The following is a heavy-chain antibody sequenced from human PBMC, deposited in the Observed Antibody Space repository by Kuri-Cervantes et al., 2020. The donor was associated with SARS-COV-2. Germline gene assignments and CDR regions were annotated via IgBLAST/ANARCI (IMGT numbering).Heavy chain of an antibody. CDR2: ISYDGSNK. V-gene: IGHV3-30-3*01. CDR1: GFTFSRYA. Sequence: GESLKISCAASGFTFSRYAMHWVRQAPGKGLEWVAVISYDGSNKDYTASGKGRFTISRDNSQNTLYLQMKSLRAEDTAVYYCATGWSLAIWGQGTLVTVSS. J-gene: IGHJ4*02. D-gene: IGHD2-8*01. CDR3: ATGWSLAI.